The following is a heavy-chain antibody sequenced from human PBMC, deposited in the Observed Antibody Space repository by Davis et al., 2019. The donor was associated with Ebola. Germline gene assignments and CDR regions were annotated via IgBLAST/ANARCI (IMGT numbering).Heavy chain of an antibody. CDR1: GYSFTSYW. CDR3: ARHHGPGGYSGYY. Sequence: KVSCKGSGYSFTSYWIGWVRQMPGKGLEWMGRIDPSDSYTNYSPSFQGHVTISADKSISTAYLQWSSLKASDTAMYYCARHHGPGGYSGYYWGQGTLVTVSS. J-gene: IGHJ4*02. V-gene: IGHV5-10-1*01. D-gene: IGHD5-12*01. CDR2: IDPSDSYT.